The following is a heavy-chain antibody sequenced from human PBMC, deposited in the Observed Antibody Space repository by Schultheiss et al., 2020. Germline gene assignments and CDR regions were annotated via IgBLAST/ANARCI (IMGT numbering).Heavy chain of an antibody. D-gene: IGHD3-22*01. CDR2: IYHSRNT. J-gene: IGHJ4*02. Sequence: SETLSLTCTVSGDSISSYYWGWSRQPPGKGLELIRSIYHSRNTYYHPSLKSRVIISVDTSKRQFSLWLSSVTAADTAVYYSASAPKAYHYHSSVPNYFDYWGQGTMVTVSS. CDR3: ASAPKAYHYHSSVPNYFDY. V-gene: IGHV4-38-2*02. CDR1: GDSISSYY.